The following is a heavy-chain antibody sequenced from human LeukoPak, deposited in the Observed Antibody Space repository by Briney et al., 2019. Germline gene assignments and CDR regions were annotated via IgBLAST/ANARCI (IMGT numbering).Heavy chain of an antibody. D-gene: IGHD2-15*01. J-gene: IGHJ4*02. CDR3: ARREGYCSGGTCYFDN. CDR1: GFTLPTFW. V-gene: IGHV3-74*01. CDR2: VYSDGSRT. Sequence: GGALRISLANPGFTLPTFWNARVPQTPRKGLAWGLRVYSDGSRTDYADSVKGRFTVSRDNAKNTLYLQMNSLRAEDTAVYYCARREGYCSGGTCYFDNWGQGTLVTVSS.